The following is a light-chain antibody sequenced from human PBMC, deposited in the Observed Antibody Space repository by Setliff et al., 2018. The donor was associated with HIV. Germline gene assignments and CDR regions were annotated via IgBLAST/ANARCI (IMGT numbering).Light chain of an antibody. CDR1: SSDVGANNF. CDR3: SAYATSHTYV. V-gene: IGLV2-14*03. Sequence: QSVLTQPASVSGSPGQSITISCTGTSSDVGANNFVSWYQQHPGEAPKLMISEVSNRPSGVSNRFSGSKSGNTASLTISGLQAEDEAHYYCSAYATSHTYVFGTGTKGTVL. CDR2: EVS. J-gene: IGLJ1*01.